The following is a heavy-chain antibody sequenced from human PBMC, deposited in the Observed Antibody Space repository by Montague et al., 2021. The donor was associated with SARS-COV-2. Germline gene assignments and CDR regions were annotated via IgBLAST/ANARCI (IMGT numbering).Heavy chain of an antibody. J-gene: IGHJ6*02. CDR1: DGPLSSYC. CDR2: INYCWST. CDR3: ARAGSGSYSFYYYYGMDV. V-gene: IGHV4-59*08. D-gene: IGHD3-10*01. Sequence: SETLSLTCASTDGPLSSYCSRSFRQPPGRGLEWIWLINYCWSTTYTPSLKSRATISVDTSKNQFSLKLSSVTAADTAVYYCARAGSGSYSFYYYYGMDVWGQGTTVTVSS.